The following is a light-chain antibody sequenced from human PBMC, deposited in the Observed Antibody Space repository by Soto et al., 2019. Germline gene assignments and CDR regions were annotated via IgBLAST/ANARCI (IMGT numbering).Light chain of an antibody. CDR2: DAS. Sequence: DIQMNQSLSTVSASVEDRVTIPCRASQSISSWLAWYQQKPGKAPKLLIYDASSLQSGVPSRFSGSGSGTDFTLTISCLQPEDFATYYCPQLNSYPITFGPGAMVDI. CDR1: QSISSW. V-gene: IGKV1-5*01. J-gene: IGKJ3*01. CDR3: PQLNSYPIT.